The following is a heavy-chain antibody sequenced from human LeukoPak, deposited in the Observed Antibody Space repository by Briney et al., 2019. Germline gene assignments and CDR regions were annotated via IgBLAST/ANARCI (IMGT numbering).Heavy chain of an antibody. Sequence: SETLSLTCTVSGGSISSSGYYWGWIRQPPGKGLEWIGNTYYTGSTYYNPSLKSRVTISVDTSKNQFSLKLSSVTAADTAVYYCARHSRTVGSVGIDPWGQGTLVTVSS. CDR3: ARHSRTVGSVGIDP. CDR1: GGSISSSGYY. V-gene: IGHV4-39*01. J-gene: IGHJ5*02. D-gene: IGHD4-23*01. CDR2: TYYTGST.